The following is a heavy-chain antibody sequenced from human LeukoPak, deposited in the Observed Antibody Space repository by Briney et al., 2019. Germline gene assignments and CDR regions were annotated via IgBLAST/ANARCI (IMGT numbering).Heavy chain of an antibody. J-gene: IGHJ6*03. CDR1: GFTFSGSA. V-gene: IGHV3-73*01. D-gene: IGHD2-2*01. CDR3: TRHQEVGYCSSTSCRGHYYYYYMDV. CDR2: IRSKANSYAT. Sequence: GGSLRLSCAASGFTFSGSAMHWVRQASGKGLEWVGRIRSKANSYATAYAASVKGRFTISRDDSKNTAYLQMNSLKTEDTAVYYCTRHQEVGYCSSTSCRGHYYYYYMDVWGKGTTVTVSS.